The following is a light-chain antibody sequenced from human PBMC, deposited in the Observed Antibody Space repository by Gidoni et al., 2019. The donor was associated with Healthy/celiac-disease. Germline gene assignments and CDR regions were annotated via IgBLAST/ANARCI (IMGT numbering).Light chain of an antibody. CDR1: QSVSSSY. J-gene: IGKJ1*01. Sequence: EIVLTQSTGTLSLSPGERDTLSCRASQSVSSSYLAWYQQKPGQAPRLLIYGASSMATGIPDRFSGSGSGTDFTLTISRLEPEDFAVYYCQQYGSSPWTFGQXTKVEIK. CDR3: QQYGSSPWT. V-gene: IGKV3-20*01. CDR2: GAS.